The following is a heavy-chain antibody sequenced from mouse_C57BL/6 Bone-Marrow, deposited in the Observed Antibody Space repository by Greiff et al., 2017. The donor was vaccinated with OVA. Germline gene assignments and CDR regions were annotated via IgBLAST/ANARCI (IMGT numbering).Heavy chain of an antibody. Sequence: VQLQQPGAELVRPGSSVKLSCKASGYTFTSYWLDWVKQRPGQGLEWIGNIYPSDSETHYNQKFKDKATLTVDKSSSTAYMPLSSLTSEDSAVYYCAREGDYYYGSSRYYYAMDYWGQGTSVTVSS. V-gene: IGHV1-61*01. CDR2: IYPSDSET. D-gene: IGHD1-1*01. CDR1: GYTFTSYW. J-gene: IGHJ4*01. CDR3: AREGDYYYGSSRYYYAMDY.